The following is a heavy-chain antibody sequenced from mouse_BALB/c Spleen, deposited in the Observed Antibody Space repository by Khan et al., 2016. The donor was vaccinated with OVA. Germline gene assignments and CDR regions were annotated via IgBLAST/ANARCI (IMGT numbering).Heavy chain of an antibody. Sequence: QLEESGPGLVKPSQSLSLTCTVTGYSITSNYAWNWIRQFPGNKLEWMGYISYSGSTNYNPSLKSRISITRDTSKNQFFLQLNSVTTEDTATYYCAGWNYYGYAMDYWGQGTSITVSS. V-gene: IGHV3-2*02. CDR3: AGWNYYGYAMDY. CDR1: GYSITSNYA. D-gene: IGHD1-1*01. J-gene: IGHJ4*01. CDR2: ISYSGST.